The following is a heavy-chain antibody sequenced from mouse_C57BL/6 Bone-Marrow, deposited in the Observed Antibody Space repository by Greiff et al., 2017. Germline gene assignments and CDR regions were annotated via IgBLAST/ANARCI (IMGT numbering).Heavy chain of an antibody. D-gene: IGHD1-1*01. V-gene: IGHV1-66*01. CDR2: IYPGSGNT. Sequence: QVQLQQSGPELVKPGASVKISCKASGYSFTSYYIHWVKQRPGQGLEWIGWIYPGSGNTKYNEKFKGKATLTADTSSSPAYMQLSSLTSEDSAVYYCARGTASTVVEGGYFDVWGTGTTVTVSS. CDR3: ARGTASTVVEGGYFDV. J-gene: IGHJ1*03. CDR1: GYSFTSYY.